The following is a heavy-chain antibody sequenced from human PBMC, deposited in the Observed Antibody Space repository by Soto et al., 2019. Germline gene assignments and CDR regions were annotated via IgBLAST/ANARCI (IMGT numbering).Heavy chain of an antibody. D-gene: IGHD6-19*01. V-gene: IGHV1-2*04. CDR3: ASGTAVAGTLYYFDY. CDR2: INPNSGGT. Sequence: ASVKVSCKASGYTFTGHYMHWVRQAPGQGLEWMGWINPNSGGTNYAQKFQGWVTMTRDTSISTAYMELSRLRSDDTAVYYCASGTAVAGTLYYFDYWGQGTLGTVSS. CDR1: GYTFTGHY. J-gene: IGHJ4*02.